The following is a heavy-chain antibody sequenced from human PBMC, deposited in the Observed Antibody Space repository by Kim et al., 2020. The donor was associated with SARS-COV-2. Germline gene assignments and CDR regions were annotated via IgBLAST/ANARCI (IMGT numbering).Heavy chain of an antibody. CDR3: AKGIFGRVTICGMDV. D-gene: IGHD3-3*01. V-gene: IGHV3-30*18. Sequence: GGSLRLSCAASGFTFSSYGMHWVRQAPGKGLEWVAVISYDGSNKYYADSVKGRFTISRDNSKNTLYLQMNSLRAEDTAVYYCAKGIFGRVTICGMDVWGQGTTVTVSS. CDR2: ISYDGSNK. CDR1: GFTFSSYG. J-gene: IGHJ6*02.